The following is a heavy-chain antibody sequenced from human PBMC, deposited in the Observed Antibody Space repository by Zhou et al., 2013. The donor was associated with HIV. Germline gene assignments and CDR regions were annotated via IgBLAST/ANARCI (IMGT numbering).Heavy chain of an antibody. D-gene: IGHD1-1*01. CDR2: IIPIFGTA. Sequence: QVHLVQSGAEVKKPGASVKVSCTASGYNFGIYAVTWVRQAPGQGLEWMGWIIPIFGTANYAQKFQGRVTITADESTSTAYMELSSLRSEDTAVYYCARGQRTGRRYFDLWGRGTLVTVSS. J-gene: IGHJ2*01. CDR1: GYNFGIYA. CDR3: ARGQRTGRRYFDL. V-gene: IGHV1-69*13.